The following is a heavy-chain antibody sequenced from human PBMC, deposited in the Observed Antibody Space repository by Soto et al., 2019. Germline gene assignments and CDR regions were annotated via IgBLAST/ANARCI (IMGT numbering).Heavy chain of an antibody. CDR2: IRSKANSYAT. CDR3: TLVGKDPPYYYYGMDV. J-gene: IGHJ6*02. Sequence: GGSLRLSCAASGFTFSGSAMHWVRQASGKGLEWVGRIRSKANSYATAYAASVKGRFTISRDDSKNTAYLQMNSLKTEDTAVYYCTLVGKDPPYYYYGMDVWGQGTTVTVSS. V-gene: IGHV3-73*01. CDR1: GFTFSGSA. D-gene: IGHD1-26*01.